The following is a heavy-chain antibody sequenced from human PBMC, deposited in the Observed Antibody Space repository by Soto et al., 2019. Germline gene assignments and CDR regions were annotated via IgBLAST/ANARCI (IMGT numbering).Heavy chain of an antibody. J-gene: IGHJ5*02. CDR2: IRSKAYGGTT. V-gene: IGHV3-49*04. CDR3: TREDYDFWSGYYSRGVWFDP. Sequence: GGSLRLSCTASGFTFGDYAMSWVRQAPGKGLEWVGFIRSKAYGGTTEYAASVKGRLTITKDDSKSIAYLQMNSLKTEVNAVYYCTREDYDFWSGYYSRGVWFDPWGQGTLVTDSS. D-gene: IGHD3-3*01. CDR1: GFTFGDYA.